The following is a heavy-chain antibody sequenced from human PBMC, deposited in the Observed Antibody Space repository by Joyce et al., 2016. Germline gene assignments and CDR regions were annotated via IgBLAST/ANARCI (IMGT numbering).Heavy chain of an antibody. CDR2: ISTDSVA. CDR1: GFTLSTYT. CDR3: ATDRNYAFDI. D-gene: IGHD2-21*01. V-gene: IGHV3-48*04. J-gene: IGHJ3*02. Sequence: EVQAVESGGGLVQPGGSLRLSCAASGFTLSTYTMSWVRQAPGKGLEWVAYISTDSVAWYAYSVRGRFTISRGDAKNSLYLQLNSLGADDTAVYYCATDRNYAFDIWGLGTMVTVSS.